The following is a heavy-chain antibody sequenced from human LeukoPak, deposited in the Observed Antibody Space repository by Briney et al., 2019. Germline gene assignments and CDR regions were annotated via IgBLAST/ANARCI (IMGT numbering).Heavy chain of an antibody. Sequence: ASVTDSLMASGYTHTHYHMDWVRAAPAQGLDWMGWINPNRCGTNYAQTFQGRVAMRRDTSISTAYMELSRLTSDDTAVYYCARVDGDYDGNYFYYYGMDVWGEGTTVTVSS. J-gene: IGHJ6*04. D-gene: IGHD4-23*01. CDR1: GYTHTHYH. V-gene: IGHV1-2*02. CDR2: INPNRCGT. CDR3: ARVDGDYDGNYFYYYGMDV.